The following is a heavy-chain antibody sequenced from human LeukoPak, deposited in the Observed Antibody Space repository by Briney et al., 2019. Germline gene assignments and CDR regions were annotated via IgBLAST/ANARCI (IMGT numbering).Heavy chain of an antibody. D-gene: IGHD3-22*01. Sequence: GGSLRLSCAASGFTFSSYAMHWVRQAPGKGLEWVSTISGSGGSTYYADSVKGRFTISRDNSKNTLYLQMNSLRAEDTAVYYCAKLDSAMIVGFDYWGQGTLVTVSS. V-gene: IGHV3-23*01. J-gene: IGHJ4*02. CDR3: AKLDSAMIVGFDY. CDR2: ISGSGGST. CDR1: GFTFSSYA.